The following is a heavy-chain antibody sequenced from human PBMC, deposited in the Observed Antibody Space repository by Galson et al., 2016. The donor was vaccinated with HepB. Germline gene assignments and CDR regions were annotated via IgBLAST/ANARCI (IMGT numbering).Heavy chain of an antibody. CDR1: GDSVSSDSTA. J-gene: IGHJ2*01. V-gene: IGHV6-1*01. Sequence: CAISGDSVSSDSTAWNWIRQSPSGRLEWLGRTYYRSKWYVSYALSVKSRLTINADTSKNQLSLQLNSVTPEDTAVYYCARLEDRNGFDYRGRGTLVAVSS. CDR2: TYYRSKWYV. CDR3: ARLEDRNGFDY. D-gene: IGHD3-9*01.